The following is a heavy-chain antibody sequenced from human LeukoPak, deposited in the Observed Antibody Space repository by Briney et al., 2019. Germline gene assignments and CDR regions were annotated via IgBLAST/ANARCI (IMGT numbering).Heavy chain of an antibody. CDR1: GFTFSSYW. V-gene: IGHV3-7*01. CDR3: AREPSIAASGFDY. Sequence: GGSLRLSCAASGFTFSSYWMSWVRQAPGKGLEWVANIKQDGSEKYYVDSVKGRFTISRDNAKNSLYLQMNSLRADDTAVYYCAREPSIAASGFDYWGQGTLVTVSS. CDR2: IKQDGSEK. J-gene: IGHJ4*02. D-gene: IGHD6-13*01.